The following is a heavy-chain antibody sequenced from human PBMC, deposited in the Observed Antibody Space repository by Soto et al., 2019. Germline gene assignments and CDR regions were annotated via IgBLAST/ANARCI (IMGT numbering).Heavy chain of an antibody. Sequence: QVTLKESGPVLVKPTETLTLTCTVSGFSLSNVRMGVSWIRQPPGKALEWLAYIFSNDEKSHSTSLKSKLTPSKDTSKSHVDLTMTTMDPVETATYYWARHVRRVGARPLDYWGQGTPVTVSS. D-gene: IGHD1-26*01. V-gene: IGHV2-26*01. J-gene: IGHJ4*02. CDR2: IFSNDEK. CDR3: ARHVRRVGARPLDY. CDR1: GFSLSNVRMG.